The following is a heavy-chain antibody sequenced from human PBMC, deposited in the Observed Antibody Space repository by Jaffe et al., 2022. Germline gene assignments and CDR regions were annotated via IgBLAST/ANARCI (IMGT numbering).Heavy chain of an antibody. V-gene: IGHV2-5*01. CDR3: AHSFTIFGVVIMVHFDY. Sequence: QITLKESGPTLVKPTQTLTLTCTFSGFSLSTSGVGVGWIRQPPGKALEWLALIYWNDDKRYSPSLKSRLTITKDTSKNQVVLTMTNMDPVDTATYYCAHSFTIFGVVIMVHFDYWGQGTLVTVSS. D-gene: IGHD3-3*01. J-gene: IGHJ4*02. CDR2: IYWNDDK. CDR1: GFSLSTSGVG.